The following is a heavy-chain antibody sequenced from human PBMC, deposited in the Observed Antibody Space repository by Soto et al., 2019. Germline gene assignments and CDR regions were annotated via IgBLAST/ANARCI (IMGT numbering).Heavy chain of an antibody. V-gene: IGHV3-30*18. CDR1: GFAFSSYG. CDR3: AKDRDSSSFPYYFDY. CDR2: ISYDGSNK. J-gene: IGHJ4*02. D-gene: IGHD6-6*01. Sequence: GGSLRLSCAASGFAFSSYGMHWVRQAPGKGLEWVAVISYDGSNKYYADSVKGRFTISRDNSKNTLYLQMNSLRAEDTAVYYCAKDRDSSSFPYYFDYWGQGTLVTVSS.